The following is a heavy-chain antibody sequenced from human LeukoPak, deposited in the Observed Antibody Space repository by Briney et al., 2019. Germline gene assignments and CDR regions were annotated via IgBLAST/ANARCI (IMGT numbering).Heavy chain of an antibody. Sequence: PGGSLRLSCAASGFTFSSYSMNWVRQAPGKGLEWVSSISSSSSYIYYADSVKGRFTISRDNAKNSLYMQMNSLRAEDTAFYYCVKEYGYDSPITYFDYWGQGTLVTVSS. CDR1: GFTFSSYS. V-gene: IGHV3-21*04. D-gene: IGHD3-22*01. CDR2: ISSSSSYI. CDR3: VKEYGYDSPITYFDY. J-gene: IGHJ4*02.